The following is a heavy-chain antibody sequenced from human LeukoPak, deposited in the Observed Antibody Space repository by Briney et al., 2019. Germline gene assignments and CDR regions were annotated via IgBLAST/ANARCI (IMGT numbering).Heavy chain of an antibody. D-gene: IGHD3-9*01. CDR3: ASYDILTGPYYFDY. J-gene: IGHJ4*02. CDR1: GLIFDDYG. Sequence: GGSLRLSCAASGLIFDDYGMSWVRQAPGKGLEWVSGINWNGGSTGYADSVKGRFTISRDNAKNSLYLQMNSLRVEDTALYHCASYDILTGPYYFDYWGQGTLVTVSS. CDR2: INWNGGST. V-gene: IGHV3-20*01.